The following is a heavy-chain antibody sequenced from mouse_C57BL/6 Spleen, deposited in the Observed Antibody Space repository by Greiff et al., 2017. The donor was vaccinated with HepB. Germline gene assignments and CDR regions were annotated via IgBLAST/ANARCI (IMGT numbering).Heavy chain of an antibody. CDR3: ARMARTIN. V-gene: IGHV5-6-3*01. CDR1: GFTFSSYG. J-gene: IGHJ2*01. CDR2: INSNGGST. Sequence: DVQLVESGGGLVQPGGSLKLSCAASGFTFSSYGMSWVRQTPDKRLELVATINSNGGSTYYPDSVKGRFTISRDNATNTLYLQMSSLKSEDTAMYYCARMARTINWGQGTTLTVSS.